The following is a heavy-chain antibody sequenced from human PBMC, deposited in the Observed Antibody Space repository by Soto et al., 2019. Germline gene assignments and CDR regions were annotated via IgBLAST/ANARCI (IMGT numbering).Heavy chain of an antibody. Sequence: QVQLVQSGAEVKKPGSSVKVSCKASGGTFNSDTISWVRQAPAQGLEWMGGIIPIFGSPKNAQKFQGRVTITADESTSTVYMEVTSLTSEDTAVYYCARDFVGIVAAGLERWFDPWGQGTLVTVSS. J-gene: IGHJ5*02. CDR3: ARDFVGIVAAGLERWFDP. D-gene: IGHD6-13*01. CDR1: GGTFNSDT. CDR2: IIPIFGSP. V-gene: IGHV1-69*01.